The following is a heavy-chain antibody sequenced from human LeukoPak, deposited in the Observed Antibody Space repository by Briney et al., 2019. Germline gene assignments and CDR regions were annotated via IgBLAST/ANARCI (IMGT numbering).Heavy chain of an antibody. Sequence: ASVKVSCKASGYTFTSYAMNWVRQAPGQGLEWMGWINTNTGNPTYAQGFTGRFVFSLDTSVSTAYLQISSLKAEDTAVYYCARDFTFGSGWYSRPDAFDIWGQGTVVTVSS. CDR2: INTNTGNP. D-gene: IGHD6-19*01. CDR3: ARDFTFGSGWYSRPDAFDI. V-gene: IGHV7-4-1*02. CDR1: GYTFTSYA. J-gene: IGHJ3*02.